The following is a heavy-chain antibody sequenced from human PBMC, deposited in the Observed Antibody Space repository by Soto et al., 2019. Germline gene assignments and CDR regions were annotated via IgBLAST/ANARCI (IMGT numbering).Heavy chain of an antibody. V-gene: IGHV1-46*01. CDR1: GYSFTDYF. D-gene: IGHD1-26*01. CDR2: INPNADTT. J-gene: IGHJ4*02. Sequence: QVQLVQSGAEVNKPGASVKVSCKTSGYSFTDYFIHWVRQAPGQGLEWMGIINPNADTTNYAQKCQGRVTVTRDTSTSTVYMEFRSLRSEDTAVYFCAREFGGSRVFDHWGQGTLVTVSS. CDR3: AREFGGSRVFDH.